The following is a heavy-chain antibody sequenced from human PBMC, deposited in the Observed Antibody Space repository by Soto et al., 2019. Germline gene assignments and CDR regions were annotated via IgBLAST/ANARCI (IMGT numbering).Heavy chain of an antibody. CDR3: ARMFHCSGGTYPFDY. CDR2: IDWDDDK. J-gene: IGHJ4*02. D-gene: IGHD2-15*01. V-gene: IGHV2-70*04. CDR1: GFSLSTSGMR. Sequence: SGPTLVNPTQTLTLTCTFSGFSLSTSGMRVSWIRQPPGKALEWLARIDWDDDKFYNTSLKTRLTISKDSSKNQVVLTMTNMDPVDTTTYYCARMFHCSGGTYPFDYWGQGALVTVSS.